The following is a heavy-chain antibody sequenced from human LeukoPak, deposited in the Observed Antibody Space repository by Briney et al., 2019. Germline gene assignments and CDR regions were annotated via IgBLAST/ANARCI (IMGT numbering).Heavy chain of an antibody. CDR2: ISSNGDIT. CDR1: GFTFSSYA. V-gene: IGHV3-64*02. J-gene: IGHJ6*03. D-gene: IGHD6-19*01. CDR3: AKDQAVAGYYYYYYMDV. Sequence: GGSLRLSCAASGFTFSSYAMHWVRKAPGKGLEYVSTISSNGDITYYADSVKGRFTISRDNSKNTLYLQMNSLRAEDTAVYYCAKDQAVAGYYYYYYMDVWGKGTTVTISS.